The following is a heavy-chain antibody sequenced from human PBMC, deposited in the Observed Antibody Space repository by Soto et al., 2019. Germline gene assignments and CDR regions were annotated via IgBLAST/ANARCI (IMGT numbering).Heavy chain of an antibody. V-gene: IGHV3-73*01. CDR2: VRSKANNYAT. D-gene: IGHD6-19*01. CDR3: TARRQWLVRDYFDY. CDR1: GFTFSGSA. J-gene: IGHJ4*02. Sequence: PGGSLRLSCAASGFTFSGSAMHWVRQASGKGLEWVGRVRSKANNYATEYAASVKGRFTISRDDSKNTAYLQMNSLKTEDSAVYYCTARRQWLVRDYFDYWAQGTLVTVSS.